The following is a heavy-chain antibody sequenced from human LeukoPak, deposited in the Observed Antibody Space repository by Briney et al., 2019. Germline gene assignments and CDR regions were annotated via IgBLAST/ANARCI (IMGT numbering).Heavy chain of an antibody. CDR2: IYHSGST. D-gene: IGHD2-15*01. CDR3: ARDQKDCSGGSCYSDFDY. Sequence: SGTLSLTCAVSGGSISSSNWWSWIRQPPGKGLEWIGEIYHSGSTNYNPSLKSRVTISVDKSKTQFSLKLSSVTAADTAVYYCARDQKDCSGGSCYSDFDYWGQGTLVTVSS. J-gene: IGHJ4*02. CDR1: GGSISSSNW. V-gene: IGHV4-4*02.